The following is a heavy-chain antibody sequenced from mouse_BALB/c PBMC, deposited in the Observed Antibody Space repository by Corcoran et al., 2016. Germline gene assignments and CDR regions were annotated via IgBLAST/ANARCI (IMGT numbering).Heavy chain of an antibody. D-gene: IGHD1-1*01. CDR2: INPYNGAT. J-gene: IGHJ4*01. CDR3: ARDDGSSDYAMDS. Sequence: EVQLQQSGPELVKPGASVKISCKASGYSFTGYYMHWVKQSHVKSLEWIGRINPYNGATSYNQNFKDKASVTVDKSSSTAYMELHSLTAEDAAVECGARDDGSSDYAMDSWVQGTAVTVSS. CDR1: GYSFTGYY. V-gene: IGHV1-18*01.